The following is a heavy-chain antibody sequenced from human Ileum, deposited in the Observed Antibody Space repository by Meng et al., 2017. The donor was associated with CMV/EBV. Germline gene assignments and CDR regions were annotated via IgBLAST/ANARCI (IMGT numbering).Heavy chain of an antibody. Sequence: GESLKISCAASGFTFSGSTIYWVRQASGKGLEWVGRIRTKANNYATEYAASVKGRFTCSRDDSKSTAYLQINSLKTEDTAVYYCIRGSSGGAYYGLDVWGQGTTVTV. J-gene: IGHJ6*02. CDR3: IRGSSGGAYYGLDV. V-gene: IGHV3-73*01. CDR1: GFTFSGST. CDR2: IRTKANNYAT. D-gene: IGHD6-19*01.